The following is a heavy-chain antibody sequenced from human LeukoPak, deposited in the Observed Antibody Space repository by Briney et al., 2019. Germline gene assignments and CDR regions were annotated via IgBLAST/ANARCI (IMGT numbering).Heavy chain of an antibody. D-gene: IGHD5-18*01. CDR1: GGSISSDGYS. J-gene: IGHJ4*02. Sequence: SETLTLTCAVSGGSISSDGYSWSWIRQPPGKGLEWIGYIYHSGSTYYNPSLKSRVTISVDRSKNQFSLKLSSVTAADTAVYYCARRVGRGYSYGRFDYWGQGTLVTVSS. V-gene: IGHV4-30-2*01. CDR3: ARRVGRGYSYGRFDY. CDR2: IYHSGST.